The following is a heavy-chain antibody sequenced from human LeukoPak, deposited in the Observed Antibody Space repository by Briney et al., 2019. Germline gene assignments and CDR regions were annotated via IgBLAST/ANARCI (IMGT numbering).Heavy chain of an antibody. V-gene: IGHV4-31*03. CDR2: IYYSGST. Sequence: SETLSLTCTVSGGSISSGGYYWSWIRQHPGKGLEWIGYIYYSGSTCYNPSLKSRVTISVDTSKNQFSLKLSSVTAADTAVYYCAREGDYYDSSGYSAAPNAFDIWGQGTMVTVSS. J-gene: IGHJ3*02. CDR3: AREGDYYDSSGYSAAPNAFDI. CDR1: GGSISSGGYY. D-gene: IGHD3-22*01.